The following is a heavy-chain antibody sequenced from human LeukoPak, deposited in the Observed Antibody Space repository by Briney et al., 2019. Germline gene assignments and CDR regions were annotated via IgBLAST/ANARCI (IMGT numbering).Heavy chain of an antibody. V-gene: IGHV1-69*05. CDR3: ARGDYFDSSAYFGMIFDY. CDR2: IIPIFGTS. Sequence: ASVKVSCKASGGTHSSYAISWVRQAPGQGLEWMGRIIPIFGTSIYAQRFQGRLTITTDESTTTAYMELRSLRSEDTAVYHCARGDYFDSSAYFGMIFDYWGQGTLVTVSS. D-gene: IGHD3-22*01. J-gene: IGHJ4*02. CDR1: GGTHSSYA.